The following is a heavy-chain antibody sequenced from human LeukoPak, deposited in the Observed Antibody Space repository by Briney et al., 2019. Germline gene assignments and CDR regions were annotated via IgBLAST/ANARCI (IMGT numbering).Heavy chain of an antibody. D-gene: IGHD1-7*01. J-gene: IGHJ4*02. CDR2: ITSSSNTI. CDR3: VRGAGTTDY. V-gene: IGHV3-48*01. CDR1: GFTFSSYT. Sequence: PGGSLRLSCAASGFTFSSYTMNWVRQFPGKGLEWVSYITSSSNTIYYADSVKGRLTISRDNAKNSLYLQMNSLRAEDTAVYYCVRGAGTTDYWGQGTLVTVSS.